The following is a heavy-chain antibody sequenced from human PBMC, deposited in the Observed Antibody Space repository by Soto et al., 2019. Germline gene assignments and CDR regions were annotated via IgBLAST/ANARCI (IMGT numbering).Heavy chain of an antibody. J-gene: IGHJ6*02. V-gene: IGHV3-23*01. CDR2: ISGSGGST. D-gene: IGHD6-19*01. Sequence: GGSLRLSCAASGFTFSSYAMSWVRQAPGKGLEWVSAISGSGGSTYYADSVKGRFTISRDNSKNTLYLQMNSLRAEDTAVYYCAKGPRIAVAGFKYCYFYYGMDDWGQGTTVTVSS. CDR1: GFTFSSYA. CDR3: AKGPRIAVAGFKYCYFYYGMDD.